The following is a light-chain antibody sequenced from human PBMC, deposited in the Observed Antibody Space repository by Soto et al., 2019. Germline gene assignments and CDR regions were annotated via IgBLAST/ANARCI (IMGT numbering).Light chain of an antibody. V-gene: IGLV2-14*01. Sequence: QSALTQPASVSGSPGQSITISCTGTSSDVGGYNSVSWYQQHPGKAPKLMIYEVSNRTSGVSNRFSGSKSGNTASLNISGLRAEDEADYYCSSYTSSSTLVVFGGGTKVTVL. J-gene: IGLJ2*01. CDR2: EVS. CDR3: SSYTSSSTLVV. CDR1: SSDVGGYNS.